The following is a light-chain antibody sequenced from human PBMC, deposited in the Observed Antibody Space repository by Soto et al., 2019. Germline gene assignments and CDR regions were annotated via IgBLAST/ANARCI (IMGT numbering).Light chain of an antibody. V-gene: IGKV3-11*01. Sequence: EIVLTQSPATLSLSPGESATLSCRASQSVSSYLAWYQQKPGQAPRLLIYDASNRATGIPARFSGSGSGTDFTLTISSLEPEDFSVDYCQQRSNWPETFGPGTKVDIK. CDR2: DAS. CDR3: QQRSNWPET. CDR1: QSVSSY. J-gene: IGKJ3*01.